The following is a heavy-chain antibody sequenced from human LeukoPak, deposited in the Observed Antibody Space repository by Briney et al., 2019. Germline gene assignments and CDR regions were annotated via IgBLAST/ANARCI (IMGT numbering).Heavy chain of an antibody. D-gene: IGHD3-3*01. Sequence: PGGSLRLSCAASGFTFSSHAMHWVRQAPGKGLEWVAVISYDGSNKYYADSVKGRFTISRDNSKNTLYLQMNSLRAEDTAVYYCARDSILEWLSYYFDYWGQGTLVTVSP. J-gene: IGHJ4*02. CDR1: GFTFSSHA. CDR3: ARDSILEWLSYYFDY. CDR2: ISYDGSNK. V-gene: IGHV3-30*04.